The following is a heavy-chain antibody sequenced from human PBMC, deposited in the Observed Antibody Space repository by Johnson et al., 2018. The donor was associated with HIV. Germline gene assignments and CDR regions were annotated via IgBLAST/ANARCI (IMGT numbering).Heavy chain of an antibody. V-gene: IGHV3-11*04. D-gene: IGHD3-10*01. CDR3: ARAPEVRGVDAFDV. J-gene: IGHJ3*01. CDR1: GFTFSDYY. CDR2: ISSSGSTI. Sequence: QLVESGGGLVKPGGSLRLSCAASGFTFSDYYMSWIRQAPGNGLEWVSYISSSGSTIYYADSAEGRFTSSRDNAKTSLYLQMNSLRAEDTAVYYCARAPEVRGVDAFDVWGQGTMVTVSS.